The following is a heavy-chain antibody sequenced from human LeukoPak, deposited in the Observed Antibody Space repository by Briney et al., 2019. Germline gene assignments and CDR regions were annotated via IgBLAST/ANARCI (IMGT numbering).Heavy chain of an antibody. V-gene: IGHV4-59*01. J-gene: IGHJ5*02. D-gene: IGHD4-17*01. CDR2: ISDSGST. CDR3: ARYDYGDCWFDP. CDR1: GGSMNNYY. Sequence: SETLFLTCTVSGGSMNNYYWSWIRQAPGKGLEWIGYISDSGSTNYNPSLRSRVTISVDTSKNQFSLKLSSVTAADTALYYCARYDYGDCWFDPWGQGTLVTVSS.